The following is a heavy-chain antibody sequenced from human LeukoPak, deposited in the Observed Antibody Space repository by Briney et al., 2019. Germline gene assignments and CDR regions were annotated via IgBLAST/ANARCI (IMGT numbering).Heavy chain of an antibody. J-gene: IGHJ3*02. CDR3: ARDIDDAFDI. CDR1: GFTFSSYS. CDR2: ISYDGSNK. Sequence: PGGSLRLSCAASGFTFSSYSMNWVRQAPGKGLEWVAVISYDGSNKYYADSVKGRFTISRDNSKNTLYLQMNSLRAEDTAVYYCARDIDDAFDIWGQGTMVTVSS. V-gene: IGHV3-30*03.